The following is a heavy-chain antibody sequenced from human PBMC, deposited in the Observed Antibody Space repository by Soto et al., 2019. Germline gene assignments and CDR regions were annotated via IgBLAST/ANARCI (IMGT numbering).Heavy chain of an antibody. CDR3: AKDVGWSSESTFDY. CDR1: GFTFSSYA. D-gene: IGHD1-1*01. J-gene: IGHJ4*02. V-gene: IGHV3-23*01. Sequence: PGGSLSLSCAASGFTFSSYAMSWVRQAPGKGLEWVSAISGSGGSTYYADSVKGRFTISRDNSKNTLYLQINSLRAEDTVVYYCAKDVGWSSESTFDYWGQGTLVTFSS. CDR2: ISGSGGST.